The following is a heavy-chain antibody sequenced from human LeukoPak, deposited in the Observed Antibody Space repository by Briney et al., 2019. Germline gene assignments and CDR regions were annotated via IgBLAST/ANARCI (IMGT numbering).Heavy chain of an antibody. CDR1: GFALSTYT. CDR2: INSGGTTT. D-gene: IGHD3-22*01. Sequence: GGSLRLSCAACGFALSTYTMNWARQAPGKGLEWVASINSGGTTTHYAFSVKGRFTISRDNAQNVLYLQMNGLRGDDAAVYYCLRGDSRDFWGQGTLVTVSS. J-gene: IGHJ4*02. V-gene: IGHV3-21*06. CDR3: LRGDSRDF.